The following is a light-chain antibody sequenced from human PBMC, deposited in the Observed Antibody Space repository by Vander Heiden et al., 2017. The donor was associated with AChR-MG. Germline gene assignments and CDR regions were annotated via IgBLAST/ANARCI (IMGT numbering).Light chain of an antibody. V-gene: IGKV4-1*01. Sequence: DIVMTQSPDSLAVPLGERATINCKSSQSVLYSSNNKNYLAWYQQKPGQPPKLLIYWASTRESGVPDRFSGSGFGTDFTLTISSLQAEDVAVYYCQQYYSTPYTFGQGTKLEIK. J-gene: IGKJ2*01. CDR2: WAS. CDR1: QSVLYSSNNKNY. CDR3: QQYYSTPYT.